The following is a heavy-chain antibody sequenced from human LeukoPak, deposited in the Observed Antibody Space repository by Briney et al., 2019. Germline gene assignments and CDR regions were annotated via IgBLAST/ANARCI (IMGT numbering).Heavy chain of an antibody. V-gene: IGHV4-39*01. D-gene: IGHD3-3*01. Sequence: SETLSLTCSVSGGSINSYGYYWAWIRQPPGKRPEWIGSIFYSGSTHYNPSLQSRITISADTSKGQFSLKLSSVTAADTAVYYCQSRYLEWLLEYWGQGTLVTVSS. CDR2: IFYSGST. J-gene: IGHJ4*02. CDR1: GGSINSYGYY. CDR3: QSRYLEWLLEY.